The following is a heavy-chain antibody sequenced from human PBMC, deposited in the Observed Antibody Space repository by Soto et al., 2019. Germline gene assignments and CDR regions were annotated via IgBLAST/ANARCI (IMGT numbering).Heavy chain of an antibody. CDR1: GFTFSSYA. J-gene: IGHJ6*02. V-gene: IGHV3-23*01. D-gene: IGHD3-3*01. CDR2: ISGSGGST. CDR3: AKDPDYYDFWSGSENYYYYGMDV. Sequence: PGGSLTLSCAASGFTFSSYAMSWVRQAPGKGMEWVSAISGSGGSTYYADSVKGRFTISRDNSKNTLYLQMNSLRAEDTAVYYCAKDPDYYDFWSGSENYYYYGMDVWGQGTTVTVSS.